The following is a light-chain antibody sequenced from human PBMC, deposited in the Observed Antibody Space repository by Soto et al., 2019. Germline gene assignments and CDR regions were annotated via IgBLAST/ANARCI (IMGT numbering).Light chain of an antibody. CDR3: LKYNSAPRA. V-gene: IGKV1-27*01. J-gene: IGKJ3*01. CDR1: QGISNY. CDR2: ASS. Sequence: DIPMTQSPSSLSASVGDRVTITCRASQGISNYLAWYQQKPGKVPKLLIYASSTLQSGVPSRFSGSGSGTDFTVTISSLLPVDVATYYCLKYNSAPRAFGPGTKVDIK.